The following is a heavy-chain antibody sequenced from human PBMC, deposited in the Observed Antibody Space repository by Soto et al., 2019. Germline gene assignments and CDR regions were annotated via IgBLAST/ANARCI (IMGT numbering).Heavy chain of an antibody. V-gene: IGHV1-18*04. CDR2: ISAYNGNT. CDR1: GYTFTSYG. J-gene: IGHJ4*02. D-gene: IGHD5-18*01. CDR3: ARDRVDTAMAYYFDY. Sequence: ASVKVSCKASGYTFTSYGISWVRQAPGQGLEWMGWISAYNGNTNYAQKLQGRVTMTTDTSTSTAYMELRSLRSDDTAVYYCARDRVDTAMAYYFDYWGQGTPVTVSS.